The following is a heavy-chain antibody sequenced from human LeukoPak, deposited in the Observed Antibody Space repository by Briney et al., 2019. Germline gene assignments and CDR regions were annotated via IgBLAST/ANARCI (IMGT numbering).Heavy chain of an antibody. D-gene: IGHD5-12*01. CDR1: GFTFSSYA. J-gene: IGHJ4*02. CDR3: ARAPGYDLYDY. CDR2: ISYDGSNK. V-gene: IGHV3-30-3*01. Sequence: GGSLRLSCAASGFTFSSYAMHWVRQAPGKGLEWVAVISYDGSNKYYADSVKVRFTISRDNSKNTLYLQMNSLRAEDTAVYYCARAPGYDLYDYWGQGTLVTVSS.